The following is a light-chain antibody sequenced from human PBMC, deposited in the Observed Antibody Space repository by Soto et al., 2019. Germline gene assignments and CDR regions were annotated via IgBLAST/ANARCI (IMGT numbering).Light chain of an antibody. CDR1: QALSNY. CDR2: SAS. J-gene: IGKJ4*01. V-gene: IGKV1-9*01. CDR3: QQLSRYPLT. Sequence: DIRVTQSPSVLSASIGDTVTITCRASQALSNYLAWYQQKPGKAPDLLIYSASTLQSGVPSRFSGSGSETEFSLTIRALQPEDFATYYCQQLSRYPLTFAGGTKVDI.